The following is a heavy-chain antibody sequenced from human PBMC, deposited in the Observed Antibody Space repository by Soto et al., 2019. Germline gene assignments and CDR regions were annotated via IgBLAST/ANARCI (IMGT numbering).Heavy chain of an antibody. Sequence: GGSLRLSCAASGFTFSSYWMSLVRQAPGKGLEWVANKKQDRSEKYYVDSVKGRFTISRDNAKKSLYMQMNSLRAEDTAVYYCAREGVWGLRYFARSYYGMDVWGQGTTVTVSS. CDR3: AREGVWGLRYFARSYYGMDV. D-gene: IGHD3-9*01. CDR2: KKQDRSEK. J-gene: IGHJ6*02. CDR1: GFTFSSYW. V-gene: IGHV3-7*03.